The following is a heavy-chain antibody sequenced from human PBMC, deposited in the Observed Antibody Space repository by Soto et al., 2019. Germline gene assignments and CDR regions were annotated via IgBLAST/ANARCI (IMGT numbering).Heavy chain of an antibody. J-gene: IGHJ5*02. CDR3: AGLRYFDWLNWFDP. CDR2: IYSGGST. V-gene: IGHV3-66*01. CDR1: GFTVSSNY. Sequence: GGSLRLSCAASGFTVSSNYMSWVRQAPGKGLEWVSVIYSGGSTYYADSVKGRFTISRDNSKNTLYLQMNSLRAEDTAVYYCAGLRYFDWLNWFDPWGQGTLVTVSS. D-gene: IGHD3-9*01.